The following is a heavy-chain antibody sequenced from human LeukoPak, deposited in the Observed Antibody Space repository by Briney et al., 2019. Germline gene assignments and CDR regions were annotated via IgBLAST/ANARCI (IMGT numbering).Heavy chain of an antibody. J-gene: IGHJ6*03. D-gene: IGHD3-3*01. CDR3: ARVSVDFWSGYTMLYYYYYYMDV. Sequence: TPSETLSPTCTVSGGSISSHYWSWIRQPPGKGLDWIGYIYYSGSTNYNPSLKSRVTISVDTSKNRFSLKLSSVTAADTAVYYCARVSVDFWSGYTMLYYYYYYMDVWGKGTTVTVSS. CDR2: IYYSGST. V-gene: IGHV4-59*11. CDR1: GGSISSHY.